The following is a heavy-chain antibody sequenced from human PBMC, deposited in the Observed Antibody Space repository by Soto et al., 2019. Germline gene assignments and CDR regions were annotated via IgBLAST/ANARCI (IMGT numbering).Heavy chain of an antibody. CDR1: GFTFSDYY. D-gene: IGHD3-3*01. CDR3: ARFSGVSNPKRSYYYSYPMDV. V-gene: IGHV3-11*01. CDR2: ISSSGSTI. Sequence: PGGSLRLSCAASGFTFSDYYMSWIRQAPGKGLEWVSYISSSGSTIYYADSVKGRFTISRDNAKNSLYLQMNSLRAEDTAAYYCARFSGVSNPKRSYYYSYPMDVWGHGTTVTVSS. J-gene: IGHJ6*02.